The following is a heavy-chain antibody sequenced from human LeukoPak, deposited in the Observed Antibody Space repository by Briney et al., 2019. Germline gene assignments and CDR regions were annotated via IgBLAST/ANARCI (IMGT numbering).Heavy chain of an antibody. CDR1: GFTFSSYS. CDR3: ARVGWYVDTAMVVYYYYYYMDV. D-gene: IGHD5-18*01. Sequence: GGSLRLSCAASGFTFSSYSMNWVRQAPGKGLEWVSYISTSSSTIYYADSVKGRFTISRDNAKNSLYLQMNSLRAEDTAVYYCARVGWYVDTAMVVYYYYYYMDVWGKGTTVAVSS. J-gene: IGHJ6*03. V-gene: IGHV3-48*01. CDR2: ISTSSSTI.